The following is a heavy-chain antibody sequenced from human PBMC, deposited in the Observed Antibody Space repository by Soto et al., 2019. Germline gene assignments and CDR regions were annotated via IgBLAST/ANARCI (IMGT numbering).Heavy chain of an antibody. J-gene: IGHJ4*02. D-gene: IGHD3-3*01. Sequence: EVQLLESGGGLVQPGGSLRLSCAASGFTFSSYAMSWVRQAPGKGLEWVSAISGSGGSTYYADSVKGRYTISRDNSKNTLDLQMNSLRADDTAVYYCANGPAPAISLFSGFDYWGQGTLVTVSS. CDR3: ANGPAPAISLFSGFDY. V-gene: IGHV3-23*01. CDR1: GFTFSSYA. CDR2: ISGSGGST.